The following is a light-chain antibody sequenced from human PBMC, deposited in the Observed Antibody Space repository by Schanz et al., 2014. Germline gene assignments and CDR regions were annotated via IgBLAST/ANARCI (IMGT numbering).Light chain of an antibody. J-gene: IGKJ4*01. CDR1: QSVSSSY. Sequence: EIVMTQSPATLSVSPGERATLSCRASQSVSSSYLAWYQQKPGQAPRLLIYGTSSRATGIPDRFSASGSATDFTLTISRLEPEDFAVYYCQQYGTSPFTFGGGTRVEIK. CDR3: QQYGTSPFT. CDR2: GTS. V-gene: IGKV3-20*01.